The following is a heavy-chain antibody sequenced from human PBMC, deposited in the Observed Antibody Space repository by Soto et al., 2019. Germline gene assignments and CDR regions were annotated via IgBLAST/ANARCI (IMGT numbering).Heavy chain of an antibody. D-gene: IGHD5-12*01. CDR3: ARGVGYNYGHFDY. CDR1: GGTFSSYA. J-gene: IGHJ4*02. CDR2: IIPIFGTA. Sequence: ASVKVSCKASGGTFSSYAISWVRQAPGQGLEWMGGIIPIFGTANYAQKFQVRVTITADESTSTAYMELSSLRSEDTAVYYCARGVGYNYGHFDYWGQGTLVTVSS. V-gene: IGHV1-69*13.